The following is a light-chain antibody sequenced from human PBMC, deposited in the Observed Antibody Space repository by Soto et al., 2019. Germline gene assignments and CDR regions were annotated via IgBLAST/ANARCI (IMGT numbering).Light chain of an antibody. CDR2: DVS. CDR1: SSDVGGYNY. J-gene: IGLJ1*01. Sequence: QSALTQPRSVSGSPGQSVTISCTGTSSDVGGYNYVSWYQQHPGKAPKLMIYDVSKRPSGVPDRFSGSKSGNTASLTISGLQAEDEADYYCCSYSGTNNYYLFGTGTKLTVL. CDR3: CSYSGTNNYYL. V-gene: IGLV2-11*01.